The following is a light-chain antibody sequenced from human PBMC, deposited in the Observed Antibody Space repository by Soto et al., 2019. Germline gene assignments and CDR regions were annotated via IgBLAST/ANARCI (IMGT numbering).Light chain of an antibody. CDR1: QSINNW. J-gene: IGKJ1*01. Sequence: DIQMTQSPSTLSASVGDRVTITCRASQSINNWLAWYQQKPGKAPKLFIFKASTLEIGVPSRFSGSGSGTEFTLSISSLQPDDFATEFCQQDESFPRTFGQGTKVEIK. V-gene: IGKV1-5*03. CDR3: QQDESFPRT. CDR2: KAS.